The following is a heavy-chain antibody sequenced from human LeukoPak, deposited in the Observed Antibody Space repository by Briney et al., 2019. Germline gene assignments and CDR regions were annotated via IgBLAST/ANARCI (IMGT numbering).Heavy chain of an antibody. J-gene: IGHJ4*02. V-gene: IGHV1-8*01. CDR3: AKRLQIAARGFDFDY. CDR1: GYTFTSYD. D-gene: IGHD6-6*01. CDR2: MNPNSGNT. Sequence: GASVKVSCKASGYTFTSYDINWVRQASGQGLEWMGWMNPNSGNTGYAQKFQGRVTMTRNTSISTAYMELSGVRSEDTAVYYCAKRLQIAARGFDFDYWGQGTLVTVSS.